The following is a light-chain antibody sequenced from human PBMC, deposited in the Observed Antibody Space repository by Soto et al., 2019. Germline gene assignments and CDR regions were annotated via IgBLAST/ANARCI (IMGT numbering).Light chain of an antibody. Sequence: DIQMTQSPSSLSASVGDRVTITCRASQGIGNYLAWYQQNPGRVPKLLIYAASTLESGVPSRFSGSESGTDFTLTISSLQPEDVATYYCQNYNSAPWKFGQGTKVEIK. V-gene: IGKV1-27*01. CDR2: AAS. CDR3: QNYNSAPWK. CDR1: QGIGNY. J-gene: IGKJ1*01.